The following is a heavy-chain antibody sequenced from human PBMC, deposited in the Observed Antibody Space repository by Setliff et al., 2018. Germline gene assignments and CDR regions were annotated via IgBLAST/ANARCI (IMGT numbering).Heavy chain of an antibody. J-gene: IGHJ3*02. V-gene: IGHV4-39*07. Sequence: SETLSLTCSLSGVTIGGNNYYYWAWIRQPPGKGLEWIGTISYSGGVFYNPSLKSRVAISADTSKNQFSLILRSVTAADTAVYYCARGRMRGSCSGPSCTYDPFDIWGQGTPVTV. D-gene: IGHD2-2*01. CDR1: GVTIGGNNYYY. CDR3: ARGRMRGSCSGPSCTYDPFDI. CDR2: ISYSGGV.